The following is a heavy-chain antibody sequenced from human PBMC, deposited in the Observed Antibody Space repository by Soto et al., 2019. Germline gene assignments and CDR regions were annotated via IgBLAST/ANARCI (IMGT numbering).Heavy chain of an antibody. J-gene: IGHJ4*02. V-gene: IGHV1-3*01. CDR1: GYTFTSYA. CDR3: ARLRDYDSSGYYPSPIFDY. Sequence: GASVKVSCKASGYTFTSYAMHWVRQAPGQRLEWMGWISAGNGNTKYSQKFQGRVTITRDTSASTAYMELSSLRSEDTAVYYCARLRDYDSSGYYPSPIFDYWGQGTLVTVSS. CDR2: ISAGNGNT. D-gene: IGHD3-22*01.